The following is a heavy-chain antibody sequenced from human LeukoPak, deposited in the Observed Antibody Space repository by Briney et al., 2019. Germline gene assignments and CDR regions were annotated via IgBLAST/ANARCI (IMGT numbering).Heavy chain of an antibody. CDR1: GYTFTSYD. D-gene: IGHD3-3*01. CDR2: MNPNSGNT. CDR3: ARDTREAYYDFWSGYYTYYYYMDV. J-gene: IGHJ6*03. Sequence: GASVKVSCKASGYTFTSYDINWVRQATGQGLEWMGWMNPNSGNTGYSQKFQGRVTMTRNTSISTAYMELRSMRSEDTAVYYCARDTREAYYDFWSGYYTYYYYMDVWGKGTTVTVSS. V-gene: IGHV1-8*01.